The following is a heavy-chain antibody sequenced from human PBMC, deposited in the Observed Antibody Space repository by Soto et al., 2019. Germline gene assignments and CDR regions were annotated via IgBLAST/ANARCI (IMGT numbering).Heavy chain of an antibody. J-gene: IGHJ3*02. CDR3: AKVATLDYYDSSGPAPGAFDI. D-gene: IGHD3-22*01. CDR2: ISGSGGST. V-gene: IGHV3-23*01. Sequence: PGGSLRLSCAASGFTFSSYAMSWVRQAPGKGLEWVSAISGSGGSTYYADSVKGRFTISRDNSKNTLYLQMNSLRAEDTAVYYCAKVATLDYYDSSGPAPGAFDIWGQGTMVTVSS. CDR1: GFTFSSYA.